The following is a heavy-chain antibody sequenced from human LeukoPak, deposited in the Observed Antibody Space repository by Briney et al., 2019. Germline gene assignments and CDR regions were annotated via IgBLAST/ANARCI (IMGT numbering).Heavy chain of an antibody. D-gene: IGHD1-26*01. J-gene: IGHJ2*01. CDR2: ISYDGSNK. CDR1: GFTFSSYA. CDR3: VRDIFKSGYRYFDL. Sequence: PGGSLRLSCAASGFTFSSYAMHWVRQAPGKGLEWVAVISYDGSNKYYADSVKGRFTISRDNSKNTLYLQMNSLRAEDTAVYYCVRDIFKSGYRYFDLWGRGTLVTASS. V-gene: IGHV3-30-3*01.